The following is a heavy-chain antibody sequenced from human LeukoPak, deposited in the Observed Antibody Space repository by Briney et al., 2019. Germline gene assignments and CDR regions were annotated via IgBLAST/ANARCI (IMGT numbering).Heavy chain of an antibody. CDR1: GFTFSSYA. D-gene: IGHD3-10*01. J-gene: IGHJ5*02. CDR3: ATDRNYGSGPYKA. V-gene: IGHV3-30-3*01. CDR2: ISYDGSNK. Sequence: GGSLRLSCAASGFTFSSYAMSWVRQAPGKGLEWVAVISYDGSNKYYADSVKGRFTISRDNSKNTLYLQMNSLRAEDTAVYYCATDRNYGSGPYKAWGQGTLVTVSS.